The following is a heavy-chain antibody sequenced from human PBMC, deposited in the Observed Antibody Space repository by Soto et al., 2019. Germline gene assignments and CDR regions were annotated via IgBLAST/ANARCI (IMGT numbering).Heavy chain of an antibody. J-gene: IGHJ1*01. CDR3: AIYDSSGSRGFQH. Sequence: SLTCTVSGGSISSGGYYWSWIRQHPGKGLEWIGYIYYSGSTYYNPSLKSRVTISVDTSKNQFSLKLSSVTAADTAVYYCAIYDSSGSRGFQHWGQGTLVTVSS. CDR1: GGSISSGGYY. V-gene: IGHV4-31*03. CDR2: IYYSGST. D-gene: IGHD3-22*01.